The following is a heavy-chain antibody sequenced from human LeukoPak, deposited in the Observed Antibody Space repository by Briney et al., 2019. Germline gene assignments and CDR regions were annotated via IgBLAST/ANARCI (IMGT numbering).Heavy chain of an antibody. CDR3: AREGQDIVVVPAQIYYYYYMDV. D-gene: IGHD2-2*01. CDR1: GGSISSSNW. CDR2: IYHSGSA. V-gene: IGHV4-4*02. J-gene: IGHJ6*03. Sequence: SETLSLTCAVSGGSISSSNWWSWVRQPPGKGLEWIGEIYHSGSANYNPSLKSRVTISVDTSKNQFSLKLSSVTAADTAVYYCAREGQDIVVVPAQIYYYYYMDVWGKGTTVTVSS.